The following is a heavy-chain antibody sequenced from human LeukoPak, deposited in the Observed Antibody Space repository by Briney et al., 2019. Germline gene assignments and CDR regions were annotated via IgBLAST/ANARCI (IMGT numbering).Heavy chain of an antibody. D-gene: IGHD3-22*01. Sequence: GGSLRLSCAASGFTVSSNYMSWVRQAPGKGLEWVSVIYSGGSTYYADSVKGRFTISRDNSKNTLYLQMNSLRAEDTAVCYCARVHYYDSSGLYDWGQGTLVTVSS. J-gene: IGHJ4*02. V-gene: IGHV3-66*02. CDR2: IYSGGST. CDR1: GFTVSSNY. CDR3: ARVHYYDSSGLYD.